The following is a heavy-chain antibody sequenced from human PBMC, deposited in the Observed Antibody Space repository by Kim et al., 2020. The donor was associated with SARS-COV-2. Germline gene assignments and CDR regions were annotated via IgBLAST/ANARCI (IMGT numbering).Heavy chain of an antibody. CDR3: ATAPGNY. V-gene: IGHV3-23*01. Sequence: GVNTAYACPVNGRFTISRDNSKNTLYLQMNSLRAEDTAVYYCATAPGNYWGQGTLVTVSS. J-gene: IGHJ4*02. CDR2: GVNT.